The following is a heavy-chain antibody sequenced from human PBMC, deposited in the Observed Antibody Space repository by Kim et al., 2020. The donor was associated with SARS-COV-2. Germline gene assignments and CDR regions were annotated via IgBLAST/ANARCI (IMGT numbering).Heavy chain of an antibody. V-gene: IGHV1-24*01. CDR3: ATGTTYCSSTSCPRFSYYYGMDV. Sequence: ASVKVSCKVSGYTLTELSMHWVRQAPGKGLEWMGGFDPEDGETIYAQKFQGRVTMTEDTSTDTAYMELSSLRSEDTAVYYCATGTTYCSSTSCPRFSYYYGMDVWGQGTTVTVSS. J-gene: IGHJ6*02. CDR1: GYTLTELS. D-gene: IGHD2-2*01. CDR2: FDPEDGET.